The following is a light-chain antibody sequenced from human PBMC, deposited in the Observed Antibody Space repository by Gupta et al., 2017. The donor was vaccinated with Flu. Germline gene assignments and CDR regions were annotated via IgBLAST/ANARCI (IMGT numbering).Light chain of an antibody. CDR3: QTWDSSTAI. CDR2: QDT. V-gene: IGLV3-1*01. CDR1: KLGDKY. J-gene: IGLJ2*01. Sequence: SYELTQPPSVSVSPGQTASITCSGDKLGDKYASWYQQKPGQSPILVIYQDTKRPSGFPERFSGSNSGNTATLTISGTQAMDEADYYCQTWDSSTAIFGGGTKLTVL.